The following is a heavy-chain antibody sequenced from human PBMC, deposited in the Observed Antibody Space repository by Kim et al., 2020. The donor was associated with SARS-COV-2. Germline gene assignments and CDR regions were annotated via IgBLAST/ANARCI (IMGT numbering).Heavy chain of an antibody. CDR1: GFTFSNYN. Sequence: GGSLRLSCAASGFTFSNYNMIWVRQAPGKGLEWVSYISTGSTTIYYADSVKGRFTISRDNAKNSLSLQMNSLRDEDTAVYYCATDPWGYTSGQKDDYWGQRTLVTVSS. V-gene: IGHV3-48*02. CDR2: ISTGSTTI. D-gene: IGHD5-18*01. J-gene: IGHJ4*02. CDR3: ATDPWGYTSGQKDDY.